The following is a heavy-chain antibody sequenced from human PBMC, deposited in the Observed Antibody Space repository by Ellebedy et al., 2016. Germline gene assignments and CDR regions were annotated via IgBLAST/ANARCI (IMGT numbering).Heavy chain of an antibody. V-gene: IGHV3-15*01. CDR1: GLTLNNVW. J-gene: IGHJ3*01. CDR3: PTITTGGAFDL. CDR2: IKSVSDGGTT. Sequence: GESLKISXAASGLTLNNVWMSWVRQSPGKGLEWVGRIKSVSDGGTTNYAAPVKGRFTISRDESNNTVFLQLNSLKVEDTGVYYCPTITTGGAFDLWGQGTLVTVSS. D-gene: IGHD3-16*01.